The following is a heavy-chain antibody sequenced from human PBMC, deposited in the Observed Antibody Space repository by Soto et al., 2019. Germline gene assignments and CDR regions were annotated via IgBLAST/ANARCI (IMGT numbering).Heavy chain of an antibody. Sequence: SETLSLTCTVSGGSITSSYWSWIRRPPGKGLEWIAYIYDTGISGYTPSTSYNPSLKGRVTMSVDTSKSQFSLKLTSVTAADTAVYYCARGEDAFFYYGLDVWGQGITVTVSS. V-gene: IGHV4-59*01. CDR3: ARGEDAFFYYGLDV. CDR2: IYDTGISGYTPST. CDR1: GGSITSSY. J-gene: IGHJ6*02.